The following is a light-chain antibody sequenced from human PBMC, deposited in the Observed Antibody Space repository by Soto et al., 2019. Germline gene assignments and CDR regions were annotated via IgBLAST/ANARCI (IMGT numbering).Light chain of an antibody. Sequence: DIQMTQSASSLSASVGDRVTISCRASQSISSYLNWYQQKPGKAPELLIYGASSLQSGVPSRFSGSGSGTDFTLTISSLLPEDFAIYYCQQSYSTPRTFGQGTKVDIK. CDR3: QQSYSTPRT. CDR1: QSISSY. CDR2: GAS. J-gene: IGKJ1*01. V-gene: IGKV1-39*01.